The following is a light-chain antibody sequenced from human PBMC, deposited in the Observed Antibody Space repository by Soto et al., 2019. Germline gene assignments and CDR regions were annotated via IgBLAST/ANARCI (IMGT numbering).Light chain of an antibody. V-gene: IGKV3-20*01. CDR2: GAS. Sequence: TLLRQSPGTLSLSPGERATLSCRASQSFSSTYLAWYQQKPGQAPRLLIYGASSRATGIPDRFSGGGSGTDFSLSISRLDPEDFAVYYCQQYSSSPITFGQGTRLEIK. CDR1: QSFSSTY. J-gene: IGKJ5*01. CDR3: QQYSSSPIT.